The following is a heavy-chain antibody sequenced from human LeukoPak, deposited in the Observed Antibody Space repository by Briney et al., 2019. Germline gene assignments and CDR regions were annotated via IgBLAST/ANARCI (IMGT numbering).Heavy chain of an antibody. CDR2: ISSSGSTI. CDR1: GFTFSDYY. J-gene: IGHJ4*02. CDR3: AKGIQLWLQGYYFDY. V-gene: IGHV3-11*01. D-gene: IGHD5-18*01. Sequence: PGGSLRLSCAASGFTFSDYYMSWIRQAPGKGLEWVSYISSSGSTIYYADSVKGRFTISRDNSKNTLYLQMNSLRAEDTAVYYCAKGIQLWLQGYYFDYWGQGTLVTVSS.